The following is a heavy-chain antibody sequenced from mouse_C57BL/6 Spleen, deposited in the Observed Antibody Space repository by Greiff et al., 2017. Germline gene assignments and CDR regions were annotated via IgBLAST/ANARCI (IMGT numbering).Heavy chain of an antibody. V-gene: IGHV1-59*01. Sequence: QVQLQQPGAELVRPGTSVKLSCKASGYTFTSYWMHWVKQRPGQGLEWIGVIDPSDSYTNYNQKFKGKATLTVDTSSSTAYMQLSSLTSEDSAVYYCAVYSAWFAYWGQGTLVTVSA. D-gene: IGHD2-1*01. CDR1: GYTFTSYW. CDR3: AVYSAWFAY. J-gene: IGHJ3*01. CDR2: IDPSDSYT.